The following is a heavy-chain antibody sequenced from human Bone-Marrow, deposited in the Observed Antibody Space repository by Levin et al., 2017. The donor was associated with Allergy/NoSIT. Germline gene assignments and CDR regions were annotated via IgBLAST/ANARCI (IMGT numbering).Heavy chain of an antibody. D-gene: IGHD6-19*01. J-gene: IGHJ4*02. CDR2: IGPDGSEK. CDR3: ARDRSYSSFDY. Sequence: HPGESLKISCAASEFMFSTYWMDWVRQAPGKGLEWVASIGPDGSEKSHVDSLKGRFTISRDNAKSLLYLQMNSLRPDDTAVYYCARDRSYSSFDYWGQGTLVTVSS. CDR1: EFMFSTYW. V-gene: IGHV3-7*01.